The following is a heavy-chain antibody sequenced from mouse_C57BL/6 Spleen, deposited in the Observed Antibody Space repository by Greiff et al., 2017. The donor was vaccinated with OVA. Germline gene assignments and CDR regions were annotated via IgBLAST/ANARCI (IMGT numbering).Heavy chain of an antibody. J-gene: IGHJ2*01. D-gene: IGHD1-1*01. CDR3: ARHYYGSSSLFDY. CDR2: IYPGDGDT. CDR1: GYAFSSYW. V-gene: IGHV1-80*01. Sequence: QVQLQQPGAELVKPGASVKISCKASGYAFSSYWMNWVKQRPGKGLEWIGQIYPGDGDTNYNGKFKGKATLTADKSSSTAYRQLSSLTSEDSAVYFCARHYYGSSSLFDYWGQGTTLTVSS.